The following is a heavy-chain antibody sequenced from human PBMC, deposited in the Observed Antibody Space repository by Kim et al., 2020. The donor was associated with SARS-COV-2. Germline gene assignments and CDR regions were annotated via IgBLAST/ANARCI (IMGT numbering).Heavy chain of an antibody. Sequence: GESLKISCKDSGYTFTSYWIGWVRQMPGKGLEWMGFIYPGDADPKYSPSFQGQVTISADKSISTAYLQWSSLKASDTAMYYCAGTYHDILTGPPWYFRHWGQATLVTVSS. D-gene: IGHD3-9*01. J-gene: IGHJ1*01. CDR3: AGTYHDILTGPPWYFRH. CDR1: GYTFTSYW. V-gene: IGHV5-51*01. CDR2: IYPGDADP.